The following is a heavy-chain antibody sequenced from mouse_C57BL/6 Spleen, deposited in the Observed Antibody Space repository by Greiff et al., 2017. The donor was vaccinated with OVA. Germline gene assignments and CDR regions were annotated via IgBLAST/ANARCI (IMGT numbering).Heavy chain of an antibody. V-gene: IGHV3-6*01. CDR1: GSSITSGYY. D-gene: IGHD1-1*01. CDR2: IGYDGIN. CDR3: ARETTVVEYYFDY. J-gene: IGHJ2*01. Sequence: VQLKESGPGLVKPSQSLSLTCSVTGSSITSGYYWNWIRQFPGNKLEWMGYIGYDGINNYNPSLKNRISITRDTSKNQFFLKLNSVTTEDTATYYCARETTVVEYYFDYWGQGTTLTVSS.